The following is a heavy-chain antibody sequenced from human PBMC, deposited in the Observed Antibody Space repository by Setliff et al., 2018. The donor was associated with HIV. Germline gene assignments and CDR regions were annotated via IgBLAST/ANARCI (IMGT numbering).Heavy chain of an antibody. CDR2: INCNSGGT. J-gene: IGHJ4*02. V-gene: IGHV1-2*02. CDR3: ARDDHGDPFDY. CDR1: GYTFTGSF. Sequence: ASVKVSCKSSGYTFTGSFMHWVRQAPGQGLEWMGWINCNSGGTYYAQNFQGRVTMTRDTSINTAYMELSRLRPDDTAVYYCARDDHGDPFDYWSQGTLVTVSS. D-gene: IGHD4-17*01.